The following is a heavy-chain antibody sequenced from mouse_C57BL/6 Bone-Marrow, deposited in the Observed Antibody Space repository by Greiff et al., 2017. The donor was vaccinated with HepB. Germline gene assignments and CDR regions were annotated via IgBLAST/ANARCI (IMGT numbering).Heavy chain of an antibody. CDR1: GYTFTDYN. Sequence: VQLKQSGPELVKPGASVKMSCKASGYTFTDYNMHWVKQSHGKSLEWIGYINPNNGGTSYNQKFKGKATLTVNKSSSTAYMELRSLTSEDSAVYYCARWRDGSSPDYWGQGTTLTVSS. J-gene: IGHJ2*01. CDR2: INPNNGGT. D-gene: IGHD1-1*01. CDR3: ARWRDGSSPDY. V-gene: IGHV1-22*01.